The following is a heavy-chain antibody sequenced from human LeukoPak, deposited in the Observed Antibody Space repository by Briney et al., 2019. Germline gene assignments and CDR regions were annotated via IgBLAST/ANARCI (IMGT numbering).Heavy chain of an antibody. CDR1: GFTFSSYA. CDR3: AKDRMPTTYFDY. Sequence: GSLRLSCAASGFTFSSYAMSWVRQAPGKGLEWVSAISGSGGSTYYADSVKGRFTISRDNSKNTLYLQMNSLRAEDTAVYYCAKDRMPTTYFDYWGQGTLVTVSS. CDR2: ISGSGGST. J-gene: IGHJ4*02. V-gene: IGHV3-23*01. D-gene: IGHD5-24*01.